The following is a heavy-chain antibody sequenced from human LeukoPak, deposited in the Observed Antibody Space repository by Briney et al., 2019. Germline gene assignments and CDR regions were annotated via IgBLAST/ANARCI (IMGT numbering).Heavy chain of an antibody. D-gene: IGHD6-19*01. CDR2: ISSTSSTI. V-gene: IGHV3-48*03. J-gene: IGHJ4*02. Sequence: PGGSLRLSCAASGFTFNSYEMNWVRQAPGKGLEWVSYISSTSSTIYYADSVRGRFTISRDKAKNSLHLQMNSLRAEDTAVYYCAGGESSGWDRQDFFDYWGQGTLVTVSS. CDR3: AGGESSGWDRQDFFDY. CDR1: GFTFNSYE.